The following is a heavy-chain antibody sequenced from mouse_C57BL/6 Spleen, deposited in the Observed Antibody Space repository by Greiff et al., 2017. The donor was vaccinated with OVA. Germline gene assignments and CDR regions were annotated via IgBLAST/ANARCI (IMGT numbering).Heavy chain of an antibody. CDR3: AKQTTMVTRGTLYAMDY. J-gene: IGHJ4*01. Sequence: QVQLQQSGPGLVAPSQSLSITCTVSGFSLTSSGVSWVRQPPGKGLEWLGVIWGDGSTNYHSSLISRLSISKDNSKSQVFLKLNSLQTDDTATYYCAKQTTMVTRGTLYAMDYWGQGTSVTVSS. V-gene: IGHV2-3*01. CDR1: GFSLTSSG. CDR2: IWGDGST. D-gene: IGHD2-2*01.